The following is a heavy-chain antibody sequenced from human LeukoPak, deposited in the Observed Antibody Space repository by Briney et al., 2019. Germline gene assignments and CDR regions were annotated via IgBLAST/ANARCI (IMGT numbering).Heavy chain of an antibody. CDR1: GYTFTSYG. D-gene: IGHD3-16*01. J-gene: IGHJ1*01. V-gene: IGHV1-8*02. Sequence: ASVKVSCKASGYTFTSYGISWVRQAPGQGLEWMGWMNPNSGNTGYAQKFQGRVTMTRNTSISTAYMELSSLRSEDTAVYYCARAEGELYIPFQHWGQGTLVTVSS. CDR2: MNPNSGNT. CDR3: ARAEGELYIPFQH.